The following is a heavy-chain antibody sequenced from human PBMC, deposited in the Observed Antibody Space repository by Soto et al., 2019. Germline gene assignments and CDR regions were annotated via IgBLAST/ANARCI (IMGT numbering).Heavy chain of an antibody. V-gene: IGHV4-34*01. J-gene: IGHJ4*02. CDR2: INHSGST. CDR1: GGSFSGYY. Sequence: PSETLSLTCAVYGGSFSGYYWSWIRQPPGKGLEWIGEINHSGSTNYNPSLKSRVTISVDTSKNQFSLKLSSVTAADTAVYYCERGYVYTHTKPPFDYWGQGTLVTVSS. CDR3: ERGYVYTHTKPPFDY. D-gene: IGHD3-10*02.